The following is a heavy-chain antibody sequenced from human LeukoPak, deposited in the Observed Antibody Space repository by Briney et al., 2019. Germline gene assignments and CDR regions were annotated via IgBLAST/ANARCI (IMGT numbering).Heavy chain of an antibody. V-gene: IGHV4-4*07. CDR3: ARRVWELTYVAYENWFDP. CDR2: ISTSGNT. D-gene: IGHD1-7*01. Sequence: SETLSPTCTVSGGSISSYYWNWIRQPAGKALEWIGRISTSGNTNYNPSLKSRVTMSVDTSKNQFSLKLSSVTAADTAVYYCARRVWELTYVAYENWFDPWGQGALVSVSS. J-gene: IGHJ5*02. CDR1: GGSISSYY.